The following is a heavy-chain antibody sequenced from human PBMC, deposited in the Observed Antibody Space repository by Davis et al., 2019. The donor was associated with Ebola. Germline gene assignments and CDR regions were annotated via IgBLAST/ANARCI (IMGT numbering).Heavy chain of an antibody. CDR1: GYTFTGYY. Sequence: ASVKVSCKASGYTFTGYYMHWVRQATGQGLEWMGWMNPNSGNTGYAQKFQGWVTMTRDTSISTAYMELSRLRSDDTAVYYCARDTYCSGGSCYSGWFDPWGQGTLVTVSS. CDR3: ARDTYCSGGSCYSGWFDP. CDR2: MNPNSGNT. D-gene: IGHD2-15*01. V-gene: IGHV1-2*04. J-gene: IGHJ5*02.